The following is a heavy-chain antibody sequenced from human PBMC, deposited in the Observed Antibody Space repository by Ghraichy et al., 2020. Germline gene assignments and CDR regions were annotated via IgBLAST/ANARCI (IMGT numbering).Heavy chain of an antibody. Sequence: GESLNISCAASGFTFTSYGMHWVRQVPGKGLEWVANVYNDGSNKYYAESVKGRFTVSRDNSKNTLHLQMNSLRAEDTAVYYCARDRGQYGSGLMGVWGQGTTVTVS. CDR3: ARDRGQYGSGLMGV. D-gene: IGHD3-10*01. V-gene: IGHV3-33*01. CDR1: GFTFTSYG. CDR2: VYNDGSNK. J-gene: IGHJ6*02.